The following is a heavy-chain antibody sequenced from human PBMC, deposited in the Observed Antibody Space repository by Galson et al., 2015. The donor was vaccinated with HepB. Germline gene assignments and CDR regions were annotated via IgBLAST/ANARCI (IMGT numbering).Heavy chain of an antibody. CDR1: GFTFSSYG. J-gene: IGHJ4*02. Sequence: SLRLSCAASGFTFSSYGMHWVRQAPGKGLEWVAVIWYDGSNKYYADSVKGRFTTSRDNSKNTLYLQMNSLRAEDTAVYYCARDEEKKYYYDSGGYYGYWGQGTLVTVSS. V-gene: IGHV3-33*08. CDR3: ARDEEKKYYYDSGGYYGY. D-gene: IGHD3-22*01. CDR2: IWYDGSNK.